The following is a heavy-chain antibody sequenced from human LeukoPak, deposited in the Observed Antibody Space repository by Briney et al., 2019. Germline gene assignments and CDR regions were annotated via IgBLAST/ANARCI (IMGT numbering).Heavy chain of an antibody. D-gene: IGHD6-19*01. CDR2: ISAYNGNT. CDR1: GYTFTSYA. CDR3: ARGAYSSGWYGLDY. J-gene: IGHJ4*02. Sequence: ASVKVSCKASGYTFTSYAMNWVRQAPGQGLEWMGWISAYNGNTNYAQKLQGRVTMTTDTSTSTAYMELRSLRSDDTAVYYCARGAYSSGWYGLDYWGQGTLVTVSS. V-gene: IGHV1-18*01.